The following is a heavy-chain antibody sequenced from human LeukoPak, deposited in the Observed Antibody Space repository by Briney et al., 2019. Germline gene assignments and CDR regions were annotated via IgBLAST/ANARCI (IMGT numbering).Heavy chain of an antibody. D-gene: IGHD3-10*01. J-gene: IGHJ4*02. CDR1: GFTFSSYG. CDR3: AKEGDYYGSGSYYYQDY. CDR2: MSYDGSNK. Sequence: PGRSLRLSCAASGFTFSSYGMHWVRQAPGKGLEWVAVMSYDGSNKYYADSVKGRFTISGDNSKNTLYLQMNSLRAEDTAVYYCAKEGDYYGSGSYYYQDYWGQGTLVTVSS. V-gene: IGHV3-30*18.